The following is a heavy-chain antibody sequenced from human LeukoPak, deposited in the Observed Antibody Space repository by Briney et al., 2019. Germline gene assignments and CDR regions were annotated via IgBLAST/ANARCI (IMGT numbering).Heavy chain of an antibody. CDR3: ARMRANWRTTSSGWFDP. J-gene: IGHJ5*02. V-gene: IGHV1-2*02. D-gene: IGHD1-1*01. Sequence: ASVKVSCKASGYTFTGHYMHWVRQAPGRGLEWMGWINPNSGGTNYAQKFQGRVTMTRDTSISTAYMELSRLRSDDTAVYYCARMRANWRTTSSGWFDPWGQGTLVTVSS. CDR2: INPNSGGT. CDR1: GYTFTGHY.